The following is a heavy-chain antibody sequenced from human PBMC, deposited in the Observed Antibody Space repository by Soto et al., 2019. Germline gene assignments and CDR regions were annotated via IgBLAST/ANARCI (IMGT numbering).Heavy chain of an antibody. CDR1: GYTFTSYY. Sequence: ASVKVSCKASGYTFTSYYMHWVRQAPGQELEWMGIINPSGGSTNYAQKFQGRVTMTRDRSTSTIYMELSSLRSEDTAVYYCARGGMTTVTTRIDYWGQGTLVTVSS. J-gene: IGHJ4*02. V-gene: IGHV1-46*01. CDR3: ARGGMTTVTTRIDY. CDR2: INPSGGST. D-gene: IGHD4-17*01.